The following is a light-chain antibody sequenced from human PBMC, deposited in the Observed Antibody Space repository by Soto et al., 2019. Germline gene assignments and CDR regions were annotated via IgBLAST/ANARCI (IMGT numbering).Light chain of an antibody. V-gene: IGLV6-57*04. CDR2: EDN. CDR1: SGSIASNY. CDR3: QSYDSSNPVV. Sequence: NFMLTQSHSVSESPGKTVTISCTRSSGSIASNYVRWYQQRPGSAPTTVIYEDNQRPSGVPDRFSGSIDSSSNSASLTISGLKTEDEADYYCQSYDSSNPVVFGGGTK. J-gene: IGLJ2*01.